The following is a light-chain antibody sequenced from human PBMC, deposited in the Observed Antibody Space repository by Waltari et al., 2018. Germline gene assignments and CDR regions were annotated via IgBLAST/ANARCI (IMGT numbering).Light chain of an antibody. CDR1: QSISRY. V-gene: IGKV1-39*01. CDR3: QEGYDTIT. Sequence: DIQMTQSPSSLSASVGDRVTITCRASQSISRYLNWYQQKPGKAPELLIFAASTLQSGVPLRFRGSGSGTEFTLTISSLQPEDYGTYYCQEGYDTITFGQGTRLEIK. J-gene: IGKJ5*01. CDR2: AAS.